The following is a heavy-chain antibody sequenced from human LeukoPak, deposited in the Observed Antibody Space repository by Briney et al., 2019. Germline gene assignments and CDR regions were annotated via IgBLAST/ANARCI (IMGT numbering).Heavy chain of an antibody. CDR1: GGSISPYY. J-gene: IGHJ5*02. CDR2: IYTSGST. V-gene: IGHV4-4*07. Sequence: SETLSLTCTVSGGSISPYYWSWIRQPAGKGLEWIGRIYTSGSTNYNPSLKSRVTMSVDTSKNQFSLKLSSVTAADTAVYYCARDNQVTPYNWFDPWGQGTLVTVSS. CDR3: ARDNQVTPYNWFDP. D-gene: IGHD2-21*02.